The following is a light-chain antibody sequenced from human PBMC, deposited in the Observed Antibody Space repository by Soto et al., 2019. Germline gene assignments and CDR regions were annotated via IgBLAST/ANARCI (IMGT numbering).Light chain of an antibody. CDR3: CSYAGTSAPYV. V-gene: IGLV2-23*01. Sequence: QSALTQPASVSGSPGQSITISCSGTNNDIGNYDLVSWYQYHPDKAPKLIIYAGSKRPSGVSTRFSGSKSGNTASLTISGLQAEDEADYYCCSYAGTSAPYVFGCGTKVTVL. CDR1: NNDIGNYDL. CDR2: AGS. J-gene: IGLJ1*01.